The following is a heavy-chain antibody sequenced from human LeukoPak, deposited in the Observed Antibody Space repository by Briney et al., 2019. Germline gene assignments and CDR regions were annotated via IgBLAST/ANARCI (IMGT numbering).Heavy chain of an antibody. CDR3: TRVDSSGYYSNDAFDI. D-gene: IGHD3-22*01. V-gene: IGHV3-73*01. Sequence: GGSLRLSCAASGFTFSGSAMHWVRQASGKGLEWVGRIRSKANSYATAYAASVKGRFTISRDDSKNTAYLQMNSLKTEDTAVYYCTRVDSSGYYSNDAFDIWGQGTMVTVPS. CDR2: IRSKANSYAT. CDR1: GFTFSGSA. J-gene: IGHJ3*02.